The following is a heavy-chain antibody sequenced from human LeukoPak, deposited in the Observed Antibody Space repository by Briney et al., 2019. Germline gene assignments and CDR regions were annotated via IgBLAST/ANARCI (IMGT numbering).Heavy chain of an antibody. D-gene: IGHD4-17*01. V-gene: IGHV3-7*01. J-gene: IGHJ4*02. Sequence: GGSLRLSCTASGFTFSSYWMSWVRQAPGKGLEWVANIKQDGSEKYYVDSVKGRFTISRDYAKNSLYLQMNSLRAEDTAVYYCARERTGYGEDYWGQGTLVTVSS. CDR2: IKQDGSEK. CDR3: ARERTGYGEDY. CDR1: GFTFSSYW.